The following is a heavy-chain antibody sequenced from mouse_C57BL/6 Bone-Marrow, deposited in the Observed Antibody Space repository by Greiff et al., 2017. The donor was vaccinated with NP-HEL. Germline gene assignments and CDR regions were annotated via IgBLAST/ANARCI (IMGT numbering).Heavy chain of an antibody. J-gene: IGHJ4*01. CDR2: IDPSDSYT. D-gene: IGHD1-1*01. CDR1: GYTFTSYW. CDR3: AREDTTVVDYYAMDY. Sequence: QVQLQQPGAELVMPGASVKLSCKASGYTFTSYWMHWVKQRPGQGLEWIGEIDPSDSYTNYNQKFKGKSTLTVDKSSSTAYMQLSSLTSEDSAVYYCAREDTTVVDYYAMDYWGQGTSVTGSS. V-gene: IGHV1-69*01.